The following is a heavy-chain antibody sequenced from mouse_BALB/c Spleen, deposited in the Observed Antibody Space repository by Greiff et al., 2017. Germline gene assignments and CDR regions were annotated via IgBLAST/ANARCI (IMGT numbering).Heavy chain of an antibody. D-gene: IGHD3-1*01. CDR2: IWAGGST. CDR1: GFSLTSYG. CDR3: ARGRSSGYLDY. Sequence: VKVVESGPGLVAPSQSLSITCTVSGFSLTSYGVHWVRQPPGKGLEWLGVIWAGGSTNYNSALMSRLSISKDNSKSQVFLKMNSLQTDDTAMYYCARGRSSGYLDYWGQGTTLTVSS. J-gene: IGHJ2*01. V-gene: IGHV2-9*02.